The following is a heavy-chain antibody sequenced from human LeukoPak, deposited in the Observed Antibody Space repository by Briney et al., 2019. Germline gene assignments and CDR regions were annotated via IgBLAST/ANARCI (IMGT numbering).Heavy chain of an antibody. CDR1: GGSFSGYY. D-gene: IGHD5-18*01. J-gene: IGHJ4*02. CDR2: INHSGST. Sequence: PSETLSLTCAVYGGSFSGYYWSWIRQPPGKGLEWIGEINHSGSTNYNPSLKSRVTISVDTSKNQFSLKLSSVTAADTAVYYCARGPTYSYALGYWGQGTLVTVSS. CDR3: ARGPTYSYALGY. V-gene: IGHV4-34*01.